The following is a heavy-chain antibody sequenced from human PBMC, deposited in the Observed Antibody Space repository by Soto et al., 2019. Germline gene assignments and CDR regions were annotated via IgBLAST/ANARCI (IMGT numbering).Heavy chain of an antibody. CDR2: ISGSGGST. Sequence: PGWSLRLSCASSVFTFISYAMSWVRQAPGKGLEWVSAISGSGGSTYYADSVKGRFTISRDNSKNTLYLQMNSLRAEDTAVYYCAKVRLDAFDIWGQGTMVTVSS. D-gene: IGHD3-16*01. CDR3: AKVRLDAFDI. J-gene: IGHJ3*02. V-gene: IGHV3-23*01. CDR1: VFTFISYA.